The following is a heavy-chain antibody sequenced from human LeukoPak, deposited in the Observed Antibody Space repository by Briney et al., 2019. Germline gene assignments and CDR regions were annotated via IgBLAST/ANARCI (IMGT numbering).Heavy chain of an antibody. J-gene: IGHJ6*02. CDR3: AKDSIIVRNGMDV. Sequence: GGSLRLSCAASGFTFSSYAMSWVRQAPGKGLEWVSTISASGGSTYYADSVQGRFAISRDNSKNTLYLQMNSLRAEDTAVYYCAKDSIIVRNGMDVWGQGTTVIVSS. CDR2: ISASGGST. V-gene: IGHV3-23*01. D-gene: IGHD1-26*01. CDR1: GFTFSSYA.